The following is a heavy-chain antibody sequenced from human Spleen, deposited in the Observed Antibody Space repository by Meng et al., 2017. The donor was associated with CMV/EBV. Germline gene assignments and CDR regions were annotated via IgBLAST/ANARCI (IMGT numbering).Heavy chain of an antibody. J-gene: IGHJ4*02. V-gene: IGHV3-30-3*01. CDR3: ARDHLPSRFIVILLPAPDY. CDR2: ISYDGSNE. CDR1: RFILSSYA. Sequence: GESLKISCAASRFILSSYAMHWVRQAPGKGLEWVALISYDGSNEYYADSVKGRFTVSRENSKNTLYLQMNSLRPEDTAVYFCARDHLPSRFIVILLPAPDYWGQGTLVTVSS. D-gene: IGHD2/OR15-2a*01.